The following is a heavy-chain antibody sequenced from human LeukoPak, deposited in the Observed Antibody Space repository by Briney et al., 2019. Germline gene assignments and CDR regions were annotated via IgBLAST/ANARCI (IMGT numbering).Heavy chain of an antibody. J-gene: IGHJ4*02. CDR1: GFTVSSNY. D-gene: IGHD1-26*01. V-gene: IGHV3-53*01. Sequence: GGSLRLSCAVSGFTVSSNYMSWVRQAPGKGLEWVSVIYSGGSTYYADSVKGRFTISRDNSKNTLYLQMNSLRAEDTAVYYCARGIVGARRDFDSWGQGTLVTVSS. CDR3: ARGIVGARRDFDS. CDR2: IYSGGST.